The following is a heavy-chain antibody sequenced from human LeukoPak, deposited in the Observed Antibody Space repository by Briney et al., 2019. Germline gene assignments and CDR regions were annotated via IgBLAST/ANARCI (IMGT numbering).Heavy chain of an antibody. CDR3: ASWMTTVTTDMDV. Sequence: SQTLSLTCTVSGGSISSGGYYWSWIRQPPGKGLEWIGYIYHSGSTYYNPSLKSRVTISVDRSKNQFSLKLSSVTAAGTAVYYCASWMTTVTTDMDVWGKGTTVTVSS. V-gene: IGHV4-30-2*01. J-gene: IGHJ6*04. CDR2: IYHSGST. D-gene: IGHD4-11*01. CDR1: GGSISSGGYY.